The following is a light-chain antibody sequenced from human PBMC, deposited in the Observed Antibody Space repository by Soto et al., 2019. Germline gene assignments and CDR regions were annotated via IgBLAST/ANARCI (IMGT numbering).Light chain of an antibody. V-gene: IGLV2-14*01. Sequence: QSVLTQPASVSGSPGQSITISCTGASSDVGDYNYVSWYQHHPGKAPKLLIYEVNNRPSGVSDRFSGSKSGNVASLTISWLQAEDEADYYCSSYTSSSRYVSGNGTKLTVL. CDR3: SSYTSSSRYV. CDR2: EVN. CDR1: SSDVGDYNY. J-gene: IGLJ1*01.